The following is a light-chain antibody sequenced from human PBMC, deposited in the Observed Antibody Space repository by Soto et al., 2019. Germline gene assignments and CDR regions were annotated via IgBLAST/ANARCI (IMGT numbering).Light chain of an antibody. CDR3: PSFDSRLGAYV. CDR2: RND. Sequence: QSVLTQPPSVSGAPGQRVTISCTGSSSNIGAGYDVHWYQQLPGTAPKLLIYRNDNRPSGVPNRFSGSESGTSASLAITGLQAEYEADYHGPSFDSRLGAYVRGTGTKLTAL. J-gene: IGLJ1*01. V-gene: IGLV1-40*01. CDR1: SSNIGAGYD.